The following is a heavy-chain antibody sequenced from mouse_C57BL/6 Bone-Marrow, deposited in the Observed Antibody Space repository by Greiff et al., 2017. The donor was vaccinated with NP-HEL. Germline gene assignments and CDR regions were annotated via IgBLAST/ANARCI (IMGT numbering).Heavy chain of an antibody. CDR1: GYTFTSYW. CDR3: ARVHYYGRSYYCDY. D-gene: IGHD1-1*01. CDR2: IDPSDSYT. J-gene: IGHJ2*01. Sequence: QVQLQQPGAELVMPGASVKLSCKASGYTFTSYWMHWVKQRPGQGLEWIGEIDPSDSYTNYNQKFKGKSTLTVDKSSSTAYMQLSRLTSEDSAVYDWARVHYYGRSYYCDYGGQGTTRTVSA. V-gene: IGHV1-69*01.